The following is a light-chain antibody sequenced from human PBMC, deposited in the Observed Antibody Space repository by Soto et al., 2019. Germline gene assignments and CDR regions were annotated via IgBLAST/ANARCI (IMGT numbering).Light chain of an antibody. J-gene: IGLJ2*01. CDR1: SSDVGAYDF. CDR3: SSYTTRRTIV. CDR2: DVT. Sequence: QSVLTQPASVSGSPGQSITISCTGTSSDVGAYDFVSWYQHSPGKAPKLVTFDVTHRPPGISDRFSGSKSANTASLTISGLQAADEAFYYCSSYTTRRTIVFGGGTKLTVL. V-gene: IGLV2-14*01.